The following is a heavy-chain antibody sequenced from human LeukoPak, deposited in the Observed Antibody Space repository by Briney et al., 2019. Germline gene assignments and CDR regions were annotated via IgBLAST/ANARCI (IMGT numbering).Heavy chain of an antibody. V-gene: IGHV3-23*01. CDR1: GFTFSSYG. Sequence: GGSLRLSCAASGFTFSSYGMSWVRQAPGKGLEWVSTISGSGGSTYYADSVRGRFTISRDNSKNTLYLQMNSLRAEDTAVYYXXXXXXXSGSGIYKKERPYYFDYWGQGTLVTVSS. CDR3: XXXXXXSGSGIYKKERPYYFDY. J-gene: IGHJ4*02. D-gene: IGHD3-10*01. CDR2: ISGSGGST.